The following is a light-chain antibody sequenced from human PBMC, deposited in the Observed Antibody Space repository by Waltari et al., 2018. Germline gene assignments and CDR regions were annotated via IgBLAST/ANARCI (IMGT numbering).Light chain of an antibody. Sequence: EIVMTQSPATLSVSPGERATISCRASQRITTDLAWYHQKPGQAPRLLIYAASTRATGIPASFSGSGSGTDFTLTISSLQSEDFAVYYCQQYNNWPGTFGQGTKVEIK. CDR2: AAS. CDR3: QQYNNWPGT. J-gene: IGKJ1*01. CDR1: QRITTD. V-gene: IGKV3-15*01.